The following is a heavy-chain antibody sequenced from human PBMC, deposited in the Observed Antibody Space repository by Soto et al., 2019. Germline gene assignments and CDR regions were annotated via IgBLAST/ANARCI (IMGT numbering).Heavy chain of an antibody. CDR3: ARALSGSCAIDY. V-gene: IGHV3-33*01. CDR2: IWYDGSNK. CDR1: GFTFSAYG. J-gene: IGHJ4*02. D-gene: IGHD1-26*01. Sequence: GGSLRLSCAASGFTFSAYGMHWVRQAPGKGLEWVAVIWYDGSNKYYADSVKGRFTISRDNSKNTLYLQMNSLRAEDTAVYYCARALSGSCAIDYWGQGTLVTVSS.